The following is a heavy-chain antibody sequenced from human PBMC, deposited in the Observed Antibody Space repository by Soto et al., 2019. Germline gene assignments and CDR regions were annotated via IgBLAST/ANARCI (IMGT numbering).Heavy chain of an antibody. D-gene: IGHD6-13*01. CDR3: ARDGEEKAAAAMVY. V-gene: IGHV1-2*04. Sequence: ASVKVSCKSSGYPFTDYGITWVRQAPGQGLEWMGWINPNSGGTNYAQKFQGWVTMTRDTSISTAYMELSSLRSEDTAVYYCARDGEEKAAAAMVYWGQGTLVTVSS. CDR2: INPNSGGT. J-gene: IGHJ4*02. CDR1: GYPFTDYG.